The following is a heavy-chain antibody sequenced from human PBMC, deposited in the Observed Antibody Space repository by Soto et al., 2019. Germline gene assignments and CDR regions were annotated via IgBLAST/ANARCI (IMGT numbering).Heavy chain of an antibody. V-gene: IGHV2-26*01. Sequence: DLEWLAHIFSNDEKSYSTSLKSRLTISKDTSKSQVVLTMTNMDPVDTATYYCARIKTYYDILTGYYYYYGMDVWGQGTTVTVSS. J-gene: IGHJ6*02. D-gene: IGHD3-9*01. CDR3: ARIKTYYDILTGYYYYYGMDV. CDR2: IFSNDEK.